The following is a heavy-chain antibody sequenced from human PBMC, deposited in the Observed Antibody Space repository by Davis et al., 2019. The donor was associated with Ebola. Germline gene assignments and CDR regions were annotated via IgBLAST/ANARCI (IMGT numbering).Heavy chain of an antibody. CDR1: GGTFRRNA. J-gene: IGHJ6*03. Sequence: SVKVSCKASGGTFRRNAINWVRQAPGQGLEWMAGIIPILGTSNYGQKFQGRVTITADESTSTAYMEVRSLRSEDTAVYYCAKTARAAGRMIEETRVYKFYYMDVWGKGTTVIVS. D-gene: IGHD6-13*01. CDR3: AKTARAAGRMIEETRVYKFYYMDV. CDR2: IIPILGTS. V-gene: IGHV1-69*13.